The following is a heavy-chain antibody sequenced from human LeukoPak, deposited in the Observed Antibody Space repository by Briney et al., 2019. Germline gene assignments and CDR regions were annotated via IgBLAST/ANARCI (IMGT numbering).Heavy chain of an antibody. D-gene: IGHD3-16*01. CDR3: TREGVGGFDT. CDR2: INTDGSTT. V-gene: IGHV3-74*01. CDR1: GFTFSNYW. Sequence: PGGSLRLSCAASGFTFSNYWMHWVRQAPGKGPVWVSRINTDGSTTSYADSVQGRFTISRDNAKNTLYLQMNSLRADDTAVYYCTREGVGGFDTWGQGAMVTVSS. J-gene: IGHJ3*02.